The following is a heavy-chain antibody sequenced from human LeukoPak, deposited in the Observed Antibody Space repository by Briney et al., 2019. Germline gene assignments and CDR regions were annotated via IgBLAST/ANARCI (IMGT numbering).Heavy chain of an antibody. V-gene: IGHV3-33*01. CDR3: ARAVGPFDY. Sequence: GGSLRLSCAASGFTFSSYGMHWVRQAPGKALEWVAVIWYDGTNKYYADSVKGRFTISRDNSDNMLYLQMNSLRGDDTGVYFCARAVGPFDYSGQGTLVTVSS. CDR2: IWYDGTNK. CDR1: GFTFSSYG. J-gene: IGHJ4*02.